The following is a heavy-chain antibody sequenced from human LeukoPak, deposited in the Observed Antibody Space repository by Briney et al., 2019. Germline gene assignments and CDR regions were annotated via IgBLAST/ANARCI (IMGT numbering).Heavy chain of an antibody. Sequence: GGSLRLSCAASGFTFSSYAMSWVRQAPGKGLEWVGRIKSKTDGGTTDYAAPVKGRFTISRDDSKNTLYLQMNSLKTEDTAVYYCTTDPTPFFRPVYCSSTSCYFDYWGQGTLVTVSS. V-gene: IGHV3-15*01. D-gene: IGHD2-2*01. CDR2: IKSKTDGGTT. CDR3: TTDPTPFFRPVYCSSTSCYFDY. CDR1: GFTFSSYA. J-gene: IGHJ4*02.